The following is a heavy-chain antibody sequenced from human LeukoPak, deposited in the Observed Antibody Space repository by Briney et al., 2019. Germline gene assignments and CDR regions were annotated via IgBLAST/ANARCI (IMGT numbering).Heavy chain of an antibody. Sequence: GESLKISCKGSGYSFTSYWIGWVRQMPGKGLEWMGIIYPGDSDTRYSPSFQGQVTISADKSISTAYLQWSSLKASDTAMYYCARSYSSSWYQGRLEQYYFDYWGQGTLVTVSS. CDR2: IYPGDSDT. J-gene: IGHJ4*02. D-gene: IGHD6-13*01. CDR3: ARSYSSSWYQGRLEQYYFDY. CDR1: GYSFTSYW. V-gene: IGHV5-51*01.